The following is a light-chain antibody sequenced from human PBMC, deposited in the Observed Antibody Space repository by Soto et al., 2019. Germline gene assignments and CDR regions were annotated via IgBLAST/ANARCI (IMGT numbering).Light chain of an antibody. CDR1: QSVSSSF. V-gene: IGKV3-20*01. CDR3: QQYGSSVTWT. CDR2: DES. Sequence: EIVLTQSPGTLSLSPGERATLSCRASQSVSSSFLAWYQHKPGQAPRLLIYDESTRATGIPDRFSGSGSGTDFTLTISRLEPEDFAVYYCQQYGSSVTWTFGQGTKVDIK. J-gene: IGKJ1*01.